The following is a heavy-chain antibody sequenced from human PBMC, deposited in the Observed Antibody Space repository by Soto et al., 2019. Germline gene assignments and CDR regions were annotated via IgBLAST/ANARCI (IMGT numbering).Heavy chain of an antibody. CDR2: HNGYNGQT. V-gene: IGHV1-3*01. CDR1: ENTFSTYL. CDR3: AGPHDRAGLGT. J-gene: IGHJ5*02. Sequence: ASVKVSCKASENTFSTYLVHWVRQVHGQGLEWMGWHNGYNGQTEYSQKFQGRVTITRDTSAKTAYLELRSLTSEDTAVYYCAGPHDRAGLGTWGQGTLVTVS. D-gene: IGHD1-1*01.